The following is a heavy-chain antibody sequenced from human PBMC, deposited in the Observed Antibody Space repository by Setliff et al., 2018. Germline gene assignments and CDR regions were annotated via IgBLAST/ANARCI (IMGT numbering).Heavy chain of an antibody. Sequence: PSETLSLTCTVSGASISSTYYWGWVRQSPEKGLEWIGSIYYRGINFSNPSLRSRVTMSVDTSKNQFSLNLTSVTAADTAIYYCARVSVVHAVTIGYWGQGTLVTVSS. CDR3: ARVSVVHAVTIGY. V-gene: IGHV4-39*01. CDR1: GASISSTYY. CDR2: IYYRGIN. D-gene: IGHD4-4*01. J-gene: IGHJ4*02.